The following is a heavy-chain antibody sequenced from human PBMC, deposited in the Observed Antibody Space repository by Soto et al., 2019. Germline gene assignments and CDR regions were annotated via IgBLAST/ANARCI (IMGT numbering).Heavy chain of an antibody. CDR3: ARESWNRVRGVKAFDY. CDR1: GYTFTNDY. V-gene: IGHV1-46*01. J-gene: IGHJ4*02. Sequence: QVQLVQSGAEVKKPGASVKVSCKASGYTFTNDYMHWVRQAPGQGLEWLGIINPSPGTTSYAQKFPGRATMTRGRCSGTVHMELISLRSPETAVYYCARESWNRVRGVKAFDYWGQGTLVTGSS. CDR2: INPSPGTT. D-gene: IGHD3-10*01.